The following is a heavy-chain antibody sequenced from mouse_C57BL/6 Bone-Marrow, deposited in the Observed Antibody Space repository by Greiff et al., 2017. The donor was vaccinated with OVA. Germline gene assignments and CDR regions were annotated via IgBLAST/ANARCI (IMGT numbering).Heavy chain of an antibody. V-gene: IGHV1-69*01. CDR2: IDPSDSYT. D-gene: IGHD2-4*01. CDR3: ARESDYDEAMDY. Sequence: QVQLQQSGAELVMPGASVKLSCKASGYTFTSYWMHWVKQRPGQGLEWIGEIDPSDSYTNYNQKFKGKSTLTVDKSSSTAYMQLSSLTSEDSAVYYGARESDYDEAMDYWGQGTSVTVSS. J-gene: IGHJ4*01. CDR1: GYTFTSYW.